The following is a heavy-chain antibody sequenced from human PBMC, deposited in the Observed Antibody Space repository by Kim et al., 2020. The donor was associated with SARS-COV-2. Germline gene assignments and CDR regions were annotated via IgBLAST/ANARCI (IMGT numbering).Heavy chain of an antibody. CDR2: ISYDGSNK. D-gene: IGHD6-19*01. V-gene: IGHV3-30*18. CDR3: AKVGGEGGQWLVVGFDY. Sequence: LSLTCAAFGFRFSSYGMHWVRQAPGKGLEWVAVISYDGSNKDYADSVKGRFTISRDNSKNTLYLQMNSLRAEDTAFYYCAKVGGEGGQWLVVGFDYWGQGALVTVSS. CDR1: GFRFSSYG. J-gene: IGHJ4*02.